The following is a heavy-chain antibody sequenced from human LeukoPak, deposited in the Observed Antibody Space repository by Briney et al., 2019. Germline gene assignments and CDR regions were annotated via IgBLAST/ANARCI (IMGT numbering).Heavy chain of an antibody. CDR2: INPNSGGT. V-gene: IGHV1-2*04. Sequence: ASVKVSCKASGGTFSSYAISWVRQAPGQGLEWMGWINPNSGGTNYAQKFQGWVTMTRDTSISTAYMELSRLRSDDTAVYYCARSSSSSVGMDVWGQGTTVTVSS. J-gene: IGHJ6*02. CDR1: GGTFSSYA. CDR3: ARSSSSSVGMDV. D-gene: IGHD6-6*01.